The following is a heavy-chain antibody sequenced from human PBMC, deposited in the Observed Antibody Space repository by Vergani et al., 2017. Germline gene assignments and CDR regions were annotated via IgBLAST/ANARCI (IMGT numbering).Heavy chain of an antibody. CDR1: GFTFSSYG. CDR2: IWYDGSNK. Sequence: QVQLVESGGGVVQPGRSLRLSCAASGFTFSSYGMHWVRQAPGKGLEWVAVIWYDGSNKYYADSVKGRFTISRDNSKNTLYVQMNSLRAEDTAVYYCASEGIAAVGTTLFFDYWGQGTLVTVSS. D-gene: IGHD6-13*01. V-gene: IGHV3-33*01. CDR3: ASEGIAAVGTTLFFDY. J-gene: IGHJ4*02.